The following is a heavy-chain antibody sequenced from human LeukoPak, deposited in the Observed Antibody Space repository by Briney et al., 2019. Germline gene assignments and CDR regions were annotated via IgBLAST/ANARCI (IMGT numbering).Heavy chain of an antibody. V-gene: IGHV6-1*01. CDR1: GDSVSNNNCA. J-gene: IGHJ3*01. CDR3: AGGYAFDV. Sequence: SQTLSLTCAISGDSVSNNNCAWNWIRQSPSRGLEWLGRTYYRSQWHNDYARSVMGRISVVPDTSKNQFSLHLSSVTPDDTAVYYCAGGYAFDVWGQGTMVTVSS. CDR2: TYYRSQWHN.